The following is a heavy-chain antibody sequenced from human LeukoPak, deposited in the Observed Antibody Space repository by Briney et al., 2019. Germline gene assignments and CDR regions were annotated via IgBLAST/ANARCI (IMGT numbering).Heavy chain of an antibody. Sequence: GGSLRLSCAASGFTFSSYAMHWVRQAPGKGLEWVAVISYDGSNKYYADSVKGRFTISRDNSKNTLYLQMNSLRAEDTAVYYCASPDIVVVVAANSDYWGQGTLVTVSS. CDR3: ASPDIVVVVAANSDY. V-gene: IGHV3-30-3*01. D-gene: IGHD2-15*01. J-gene: IGHJ4*02. CDR1: GFTFSSYA. CDR2: ISYDGSNK.